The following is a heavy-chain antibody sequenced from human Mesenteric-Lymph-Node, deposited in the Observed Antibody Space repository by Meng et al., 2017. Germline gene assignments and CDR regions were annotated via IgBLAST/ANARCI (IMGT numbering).Heavy chain of an antibody. CDR2: ITGSGVTT. V-gene: IGHV3-23*01. J-gene: IGHJ5*02. D-gene: IGHD2-15*01. CDR1: GFTFSVYS. CDR3: AKGGPYNWFHP. Sequence: GGSLRLSCAASGFTFSVYSMAWVRQAPGKGLEWVAAITGSGVTTYYADSVKGRFTLSRDNAKNIVYLQMSSLRAEDTAVYYCAKGGPYNWFHPWGQGTLVTV.